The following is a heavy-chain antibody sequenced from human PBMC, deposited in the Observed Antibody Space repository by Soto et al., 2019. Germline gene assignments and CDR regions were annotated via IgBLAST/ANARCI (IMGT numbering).Heavy chain of an antibody. CDR1: GFTFSSYE. CDR3: ARDSGSYYYYYGMDV. D-gene: IGHD1-26*01. V-gene: IGHV3-48*03. J-gene: IGHJ6*02. Sequence: PGGSLRLSCAASGFTFSSYEMNWVRQAPGKGLEWVSYISSSGSTIYYADSVKGRFTISRDNAKNSLYLQMNSLRAEDTAVYYCARDSGSYYYYYGMDVWGQGTTVTVSS. CDR2: ISSSGSTI.